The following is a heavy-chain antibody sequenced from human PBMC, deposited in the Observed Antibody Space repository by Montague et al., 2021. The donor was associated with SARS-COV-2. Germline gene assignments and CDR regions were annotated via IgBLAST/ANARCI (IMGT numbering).Heavy chain of an antibody. CDR3: TRDYRSIVGDGLDI. D-gene: IGHD3-16*02. Sequence: SLRLSCAASGFTFSNYDMNWVRQAPGKGPEWTSYISTSAYTTSYAGSVKGRFTISRDNGKNSLYLQMNSLRVEDTAVYYCTRDYRSIVGDGLDIWGQGT. CDR1: GFTFSNYD. V-gene: IGHV3-48*03. CDR2: ISTSAYTT. J-gene: IGHJ3*02.